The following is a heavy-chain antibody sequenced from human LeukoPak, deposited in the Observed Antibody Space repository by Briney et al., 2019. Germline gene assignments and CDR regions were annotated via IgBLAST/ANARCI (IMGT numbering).Heavy chain of an antibody. D-gene: IGHD5-18*01. CDR2: MSGSGGMT. J-gene: IGHJ4*02. Sequence: PGGSLRLSCAASGFTFSSFAMSWVRQAPGEGLEWVSAMSGSGGMTYSADSVKGRFTISRDNSKDTLYLQMNSLRAEDTSVYYFXXXRYSYNYAGLGYWGQGTLVTVSS. CDR1: GFTFSSFA. V-gene: IGHV3-23*01. CDR3: XXXRYSYNYAGLGY.